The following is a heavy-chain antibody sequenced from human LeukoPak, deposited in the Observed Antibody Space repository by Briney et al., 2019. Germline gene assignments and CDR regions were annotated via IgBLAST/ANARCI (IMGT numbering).Heavy chain of an antibody. V-gene: IGHV3-53*01. Sequence: GGSLRLSCAASGFTVSSTYMSWVRQSPGKGLEWVSVVYKDGKMFYIDSVKGRFAISRDTSKNTVYLQMNNLRAEDTAVYYCASRHCSGGDCYFAGADPFDHWGQGTLATVSS. CDR2: VYKDGKM. CDR3: ASRHCSGGDCYFAGADPFDH. D-gene: IGHD2-21*01. CDR1: GFTVSSTY. J-gene: IGHJ4*02.